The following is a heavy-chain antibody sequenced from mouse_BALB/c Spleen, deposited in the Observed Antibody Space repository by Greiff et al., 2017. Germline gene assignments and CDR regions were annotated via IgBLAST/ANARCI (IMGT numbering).Heavy chain of an antibody. J-gene: IGHJ2*01. V-gene: IGHV14-3*02. D-gene: IGHD1-1*01. CDR2: IGPANGNT. CDR1: GFNIKDTY. Sequence: VQLQQSGAELVKPGASVTLSCTASGFNIKDTYMHWVKQRPEQGLEWIGRIGPANGNTKYDPKFQGKATITADTSSNTAYLQLSSLTSEDTAVYYCARGIYYHYFDYWGQGTTLTVSS. CDR3: ARGIYYHYFDY.